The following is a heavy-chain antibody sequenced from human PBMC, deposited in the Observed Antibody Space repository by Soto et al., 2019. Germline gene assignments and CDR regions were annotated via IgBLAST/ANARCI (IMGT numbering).Heavy chain of an antibody. V-gene: IGHV4-4*02. Sequence: QVQLQESGPGLVKPSGTLSLTCAVSGGSISSSNWWSWVRQPPGKGLEWIGEIYHSGSTNYNPSLKGRATISVDKSKNQFSRKLSSVTAADTAVYYCGRIIVGAVEMYSFDYGGQGPLVTVSS. CDR1: GGSISSSNW. J-gene: IGHJ4*02. D-gene: IGHD1-26*01. CDR3: GRIIVGAVEMYSFDY. CDR2: IYHSGST.